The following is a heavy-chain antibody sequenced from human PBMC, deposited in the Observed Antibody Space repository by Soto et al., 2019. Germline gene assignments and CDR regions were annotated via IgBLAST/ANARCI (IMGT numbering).Heavy chain of an antibody. V-gene: IGHV4-4*07. J-gene: IGHJ4*02. CDR2: IYTSGST. CDR1: GGSISSYY. Sequence: PSETLSLTCTVSGGSISSYYWSWIRQPAGKGLEWIGRIYTSGSTNYNPSLKSRVTMSVDTSKNQFSLKLSSVTAADTAVYHCAGGCSSNSCYDVFDYWGQGTLVTVSS. D-gene: IGHD2-2*01. CDR3: AGGCSSNSCYDVFDY.